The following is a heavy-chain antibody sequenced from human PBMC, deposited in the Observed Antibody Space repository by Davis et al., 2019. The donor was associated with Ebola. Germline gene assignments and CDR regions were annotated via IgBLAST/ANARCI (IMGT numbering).Heavy chain of an antibody. CDR2: IRSKANSYAT. J-gene: IGHJ4*02. CDR1: GFTFSGSA. D-gene: IGHD2-21*01. Sequence: GESLKISCAASGFTFSGSAMHWVRQASGKGLEWVGRIRSKANSYATAYAASVKGRLTISRDDSKNTAYLQMNSLKTEDTAVYYCTMSAMIDYWGQGTLVTVSS. CDR3: TMSAMIDY. V-gene: IGHV3-73*01.